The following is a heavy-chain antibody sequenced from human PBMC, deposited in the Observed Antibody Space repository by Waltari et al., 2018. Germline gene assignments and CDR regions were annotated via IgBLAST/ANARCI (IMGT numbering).Heavy chain of an antibody. CDR2: IWYDGSEK. CDR1: GFTFSSYG. CDR3: ARDENWNYYYMDV. V-gene: IGHV3-33*08. J-gene: IGHJ6*03. D-gene: IGHD1-1*01. Sequence: QVQLVESGGGVVQPGRSLRLSCAASGFTFSSYGMHWVRQAPGKGLEWVAVIWYDGSEKHYVDSVKGRFTISRDNAKNSLYLQMNILEAEDTAVYYCARDENWNYYYMDVWGKGTAVTVSS.